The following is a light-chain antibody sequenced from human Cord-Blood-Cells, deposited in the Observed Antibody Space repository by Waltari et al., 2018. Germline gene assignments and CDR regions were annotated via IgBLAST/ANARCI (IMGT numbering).Light chain of an antibody. V-gene: IGLV3-19*01. CDR3: NSRDSSGNHLV. CDR1: SLRSYY. Sequence: SSALTQDPAVSVPLGQTVRITCQGESLRSYYAGWYQKKPGKAPLLVIYGKNNRHSGIPDRFSGSSSGNTASLTITGAQAEDEADYYCNSRDSSGNHLVFGGGTKLTVL. J-gene: IGLJ2*01. CDR2: GKN.